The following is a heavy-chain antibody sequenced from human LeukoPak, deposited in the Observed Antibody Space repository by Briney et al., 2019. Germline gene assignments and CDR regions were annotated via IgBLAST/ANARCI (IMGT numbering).Heavy chain of an antibody. D-gene: IGHD2-15*01. CDR1: GDSISSTSFY. CDR2: IYYSGDT. J-gene: IGHJ5*02. V-gene: IGHV4-39*02. Sequence: SETLSLTCSVSGDSISSTSFYWGWIRQPPGKGLEWIGTIYYSGDTYYNPPLESRVTISVDRSKKHFSLKLTSVTAADTAVYFCARLSCSDAVCPTLPYNHFDPWGQGTLVTVSS. CDR3: ARLSCSDAVCPTLPYNHFDP.